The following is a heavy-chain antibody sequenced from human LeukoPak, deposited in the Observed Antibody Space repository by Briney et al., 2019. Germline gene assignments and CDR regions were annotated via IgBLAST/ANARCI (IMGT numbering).Heavy chain of an antibody. CDR3: ARTSYGSDWYFDY. D-gene: IGHD6-25*01. Sequence: GESLKISCKTSGYSFTTYWIAWVRQMPGKGLDWVGIIYPGDSDTRNSPSFQGQVTISADKSISTAYLQWSSLKASDTAVYYCARTSYGSDWYFDYWGQGTLVTVSS. J-gene: IGHJ4*02. V-gene: IGHV5-51*01. CDR1: GYSFTTYW. CDR2: IYPGDSDT.